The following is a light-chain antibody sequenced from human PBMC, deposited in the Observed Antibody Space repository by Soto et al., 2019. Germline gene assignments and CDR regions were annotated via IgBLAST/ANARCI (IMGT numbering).Light chain of an antibody. CDR3: CSYAGSSDV. J-gene: IGLJ3*02. V-gene: IGLV2-23*01. CDR1: SSDVGSYNL. Sequence: QSALTQPASVSGSPGQSITISCTGTSSDVGSYNLVSWYQQHPGKAPKLLIYESSKRPSGVSNRFSGSKSGNTASLTISGLQAEDEADYYCCSYAGSSDVFGGGTKLTVL. CDR2: ESS.